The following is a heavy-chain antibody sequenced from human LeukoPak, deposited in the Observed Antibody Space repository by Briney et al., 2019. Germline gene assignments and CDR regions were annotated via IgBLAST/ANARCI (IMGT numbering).Heavy chain of an antibody. V-gene: IGHV3-74*01. Sequence: PGRSLRLSCAASGFTFRSYWMHWVRQAPGKGLVWVSRIDNDGRDTTYADSVRGRFTISRDNGKNTVYLQMNSLRPEDTAVYYCARDRPHNWFDPWGQGTLVTVSS. CDR2: IDNDGRDT. CDR3: ARDRPHNWFDP. CDR1: GFTFRSYW. J-gene: IGHJ5*02.